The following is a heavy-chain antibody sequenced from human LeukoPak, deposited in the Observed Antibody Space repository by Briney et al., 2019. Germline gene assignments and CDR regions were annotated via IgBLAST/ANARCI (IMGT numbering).Heavy chain of an antibody. V-gene: IGHV4-61*01. D-gene: IGHD3-10*01. CDR1: GVSVSSDNSY. CDR2: IYYSGST. CDR3: AATMVRGVHTHFDY. J-gene: IGHJ4*02. Sequence: PSETLSLTCTVSGVSVSSDNSYWSWIRQPPGKGLEWIGYIYYSGSTNYNPSLKSRVTISVDTSKNQFSLKLSSVTAADTAVYYCAATMVRGVHTHFDYWGQGTLVTVSS.